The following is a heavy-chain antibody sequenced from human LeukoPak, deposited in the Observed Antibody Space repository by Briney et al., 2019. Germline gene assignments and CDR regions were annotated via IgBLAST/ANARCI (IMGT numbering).Heavy chain of an antibody. CDR1: GYTFTGYY. CDR3: AKEQMATAFDP. Sequence: GASVKVSCKASGYTFTGYYIHWVRQAPGQGLEWMGWISPNSGGTKYAQKFQGRVTMTRDTSISTAYMELSRLRSDDTAVYYCAKEQMATAFDPWGQGTLVTVSS. J-gene: IGHJ5*02. V-gene: IGHV1-2*02. CDR2: ISPNSGGT. D-gene: IGHD5-24*01.